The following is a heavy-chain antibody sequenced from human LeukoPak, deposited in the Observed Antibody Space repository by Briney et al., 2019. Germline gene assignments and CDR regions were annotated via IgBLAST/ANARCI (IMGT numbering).Heavy chain of an antibody. CDR2: ISSSSSYI. D-gene: IGHD2-21*01. CDR1: GFTFSSYS. V-gene: IGHV3-21*01. J-gene: IGHJ6*03. Sequence: PGGSLRLSCAASGFTFSSYSMNWVRQAPGKGLEWVSSISSSSSYIYYADSVKGRFTISRDNAKNSLYLQMNSLRAEDTAVYYCARDGYCGGDCSPPSSWNWVYYYYYYMDVWGKGTTVTVSS. CDR3: ARDGYCGGDCSPPSSWNWVYYYYYYMDV.